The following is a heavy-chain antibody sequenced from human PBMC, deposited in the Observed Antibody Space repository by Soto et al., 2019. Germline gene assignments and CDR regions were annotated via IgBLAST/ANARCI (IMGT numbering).Heavy chain of an antibody. CDR3: ARGPAAISVITIAWFDP. D-gene: IGHD3-22*01. CDR2: INPNSGGT. J-gene: IGHJ5*02. Sequence: GASVNVSFKDSGYTFTGYYMHWVRHAPGQGLEWMGWINPNSGGTNYAQKFQGWVTMTRDTSISTAYMELSRLRSDDTAVYYCARGPAAISVITIAWFDPWGQGTLVTVSS. CDR1: GYTFTGYY. V-gene: IGHV1-2*04.